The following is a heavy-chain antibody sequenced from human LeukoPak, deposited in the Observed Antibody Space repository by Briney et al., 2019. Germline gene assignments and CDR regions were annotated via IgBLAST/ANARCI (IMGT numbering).Heavy chain of an antibody. CDR3: ARDGGYIIIWYYYYCYMDV. D-gene: IGHD6-13*01. Sequence: ASVTVSFTASGYTFTVYYMHWVRQAPGQGLEWMGWINPNSGGTNYAQKFQGRVTITRDTSISTAYMELSRLRSDAMAVYYCARDGGYIIIWYYYYCYMDVWGKGTTVTVSS. CDR1: GYTFTVYY. J-gene: IGHJ6*03. CDR2: INPNSGGT. V-gene: IGHV1-2*02.